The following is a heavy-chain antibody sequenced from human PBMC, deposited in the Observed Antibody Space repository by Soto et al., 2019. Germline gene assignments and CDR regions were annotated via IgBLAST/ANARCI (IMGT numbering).Heavy chain of an antibody. CDR2: ISGSGGNT. Sequence: GGSLRLSCAASGFIFSDYWMSWVRQAPGKGLEWVSAISGSGGNTYYADSVKGRFTISRANSRDTLFLQMNSLRAEDTAVYYCAKPLGFLDAFDIWGQGTKVTVSS. D-gene: IGHD7-27*01. J-gene: IGHJ3*02. CDR3: AKPLGFLDAFDI. CDR1: GFIFSDYW. V-gene: IGHV3-23*01.